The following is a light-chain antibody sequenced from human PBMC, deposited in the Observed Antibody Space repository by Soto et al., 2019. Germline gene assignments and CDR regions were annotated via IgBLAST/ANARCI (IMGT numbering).Light chain of an antibody. V-gene: IGKV3-20*01. J-gene: IGKJ4*01. Sequence: EIVLTQSPGTLSLSLGERATLSCRASQSVSSSYLAWYQQKPGQAPRLLIYGASSRATGIPDRFSGSGSGTDFTLTISRLEPEDFAVYYCQQYGSSPLTFGGGTKVDFK. CDR1: QSVSSSY. CDR2: GAS. CDR3: QQYGSSPLT.